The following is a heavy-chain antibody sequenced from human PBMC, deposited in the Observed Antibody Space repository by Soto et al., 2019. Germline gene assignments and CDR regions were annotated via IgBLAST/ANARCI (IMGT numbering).Heavy chain of an antibody. J-gene: IGHJ3*02. CDR2: ISYDGSNK. Sequence: VQLVESGGGVVQPGRSLRLSCAASGFTFSSYAMHWVRQAPGKGLEWVAVISYDGSNKYYADSVKGRFTISRDNSKNTLYLQMNSLRAEDTAVYYCARGLDYGDYGAFDIWGQGTMVTVSS. CDR3: ARGLDYGDYGAFDI. D-gene: IGHD4-17*01. V-gene: IGHV3-30-3*01. CDR1: GFTFSSYA.